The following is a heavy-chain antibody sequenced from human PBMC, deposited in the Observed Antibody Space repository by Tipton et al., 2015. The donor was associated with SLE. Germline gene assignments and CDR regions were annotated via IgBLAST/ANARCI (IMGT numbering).Heavy chain of an antibody. Sequence: TLSLTCTVSGGSIRSYYWSWIRQPAGKGLEWIGRVYLTGNTNYNPSLESRVTMSLDTSKNQVSLKFTSVSAADTAVYFCARDLYCSGGSCYYYYGMDVWGQGTTVTVSS. CDR2: VYLTGNT. CDR3: ARDLYCSGGSCYYYYGMDV. J-gene: IGHJ6*02. V-gene: IGHV4-4*07. D-gene: IGHD2-15*01. CDR1: GGSIRSYY.